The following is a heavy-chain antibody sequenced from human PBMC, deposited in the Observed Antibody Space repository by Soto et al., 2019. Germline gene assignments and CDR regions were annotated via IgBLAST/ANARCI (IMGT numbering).Heavy chain of an antibody. D-gene: IGHD3-22*01. CDR2: ISYDGSNK. V-gene: IGHV3-30-3*01. CDR3: ARVMNYYDSSSLMGV. J-gene: IGHJ6*02. Sequence: GGSLRLSCAASGFTFSSYAMHWVRQAPGKGLEWVAVISYDGSNKYYADSVKGRFTISRDNSKNTLYLQMNSLRAEDTAVYYCARVMNYYDSSSLMGVWGQGTTVTVSS. CDR1: GFTFSSYA.